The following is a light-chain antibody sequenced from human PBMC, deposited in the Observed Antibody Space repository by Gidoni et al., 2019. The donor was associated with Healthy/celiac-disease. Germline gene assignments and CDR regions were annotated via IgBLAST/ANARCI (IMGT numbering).Light chain of an antibody. Sequence: IVMTQSPATLSVSPGERATLSCRASQSVSSNLDWYQQKPGQAPRLLIYGASTRATGIPARFSGSGSGTEFTLTISSLQSEDFAVYYCQQYNNWSGTFGQGTKVEIK. CDR2: GAS. CDR1: QSVSSN. V-gene: IGKV3-15*01. J-gene: IGKJ1*01. CDR3: QQYNNWSGT.